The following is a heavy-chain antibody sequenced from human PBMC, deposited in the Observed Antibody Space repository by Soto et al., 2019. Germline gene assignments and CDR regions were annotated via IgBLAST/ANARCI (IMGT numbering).Heavy chain of an antibody. CDR3: ARVRYQLLSSYYYYYYGMDV. J-gene: IGHJ6*02. V-gene: IGHV4-34*01. CDR1: GGSFSGYY. CDR2: INHSGST. D-gene: IGHD2-2*01. Sequence: SSETLSLTCAVYGGSFSGYYWSWIRQPPGKGLEWIGEINHSGSTNYNPSLKSRVTISVDTSKNQFSLKLSSVTAADTAVYYCARVRYQLLSSYYYYYYGMDVWGQGTTVTVSS.